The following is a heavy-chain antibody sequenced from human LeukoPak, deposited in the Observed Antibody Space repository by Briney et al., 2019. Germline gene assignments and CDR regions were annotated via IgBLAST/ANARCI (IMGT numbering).Heavy chain of an antibody. CDR1: GGSISSYY. D-gene: IGHD6-19*01. V-gene: IGHV4-59*08. CDR2: IYYSGST. J-gene: IGHJ4*02. Sequence: SETLSLTCTVSGGSISSYYWSWIRQPPGKGLEWIGYIYYSGSTNYNPSLKSRVTISVDTSKNQFSLKLSSVTAADTAVYYCVRIAVAGKTEFDYWGQGTLVTVSS. CDR3: VRIAVAGKTEFDY.